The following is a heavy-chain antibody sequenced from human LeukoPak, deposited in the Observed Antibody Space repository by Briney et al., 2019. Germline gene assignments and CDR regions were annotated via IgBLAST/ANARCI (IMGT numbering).Heavy chain of an antibody. CDR1: GFTFSSYS. D-gene: IGHD3-3*01. J-gene: IGHJ6*03. CDR2: ISGSGGST. V-gene: IGHV3-23*01. Sequence: GGSLRLSCAASGFTFSSYSMNWVRQAPGKGLEWVSGISGSGGSTYYADPVKGRFTISRDNSKNTLYLQMNSLRAEDTAVYYCAKSSATITIFEDYMDVWGKGTTVTVSS. CDR3: AKSSATITIFEDYMDV.